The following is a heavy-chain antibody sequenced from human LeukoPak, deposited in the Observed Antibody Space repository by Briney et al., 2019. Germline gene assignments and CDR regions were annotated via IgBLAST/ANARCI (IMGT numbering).Heavy chain of an antibody. Sequence: PSETLSLTCTVSGGSISSYYWSWIRQPPGKGLEWIGYIYYSGSTNYNPSLRSRVTISVDTSKNQFALKLSSVTAADTAVYYCARDPDGSGSYLVGSRANNWFDPWGQGTLVTVSS. CDR2: IYYSGST. CDR1: GGSISSYY. CDR3: ARDPDGSGSYLVGSRANNWFDP. V-gene: IGHV4-59*01. D-gene: IGHD3-10*01. J-gene: IGHJ5*02.